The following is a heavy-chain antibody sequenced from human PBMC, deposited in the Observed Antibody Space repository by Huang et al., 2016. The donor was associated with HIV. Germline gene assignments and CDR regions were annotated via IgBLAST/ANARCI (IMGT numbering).Heavy chain of an antibody. CDR3: ATNYDILTGFEY. J-gene: IGHJ4*02. CDR1: GFTFKSCN. V-gene: IGHV3-21*04. D-gene: IGHD3-9*01. Sequence: EVLLVESGGGLVKPGGSLTLSCAASGFTFKSCNMNWVRQAPGKVLEWVSSISYSGSYSYYADALKGRFTISRDNAKNSVSLQMNSLRHDDTALYYCATNYDILTGFEYWGRGTLVTVSS. CDR2: ISYSGSYS.